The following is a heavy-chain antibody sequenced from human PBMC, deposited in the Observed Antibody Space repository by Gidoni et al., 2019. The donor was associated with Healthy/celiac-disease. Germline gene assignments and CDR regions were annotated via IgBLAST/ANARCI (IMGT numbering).Heavy chain of an antibody. D-gene: IGHD3-22*01. V-gene: IGHV3-49*04. CDR1: GFTFGDYA. Sequence: EVQLVESGGGLVQPGRSLRLSCTASGFTFGDYAMSWVRQAPGKGLEWVGFIRSKAYGGTTEYAASVKGRFTISRDDSKSIAYLQMNSLKTEDTAVYYCTRPSYYYDSSGYSAFDYWGQGTLVTVSS. J-gene: IGHJ4*02. CDR3: TRPSYYYDSSGYSAFDY. CDR2: IRSKAYGGTT.